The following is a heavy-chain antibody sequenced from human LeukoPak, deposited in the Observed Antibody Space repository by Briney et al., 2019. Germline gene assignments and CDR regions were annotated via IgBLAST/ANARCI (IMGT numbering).Heavy chain of an antibody. CDR2: IYFTGST. V-gene: IGHV4-59*12. J-gene: IGHJ4*02. CDR1: GGSISSYY. CDR3: ARRYCTNGVCYLVY. Sequence: SETLSLTCTVSGGSISSYYWSWIRQPPGRGLEWSGYIYFTGSTNYNPSLKSRVTISVDTSNNQFSLKLSSVTAADTAVYYCARRYCTNGVCYLVYWGQGTLVTVSS. D-gene: IGHD2-8*01.